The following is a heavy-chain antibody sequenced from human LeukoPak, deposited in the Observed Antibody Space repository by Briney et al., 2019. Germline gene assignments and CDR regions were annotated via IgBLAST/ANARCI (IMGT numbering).Heavy chain of an antibody. J-gene: IGHJ4*02. CDR3: AKEGRGMGAATIDY. V-gene: IGHV3-23*01. D-gene: IGHD1-26*01. CDR1: GFTFSNYA. CDR2: ISGSGGST. Sequence: PGGSLRLSCAASGFTFSNYAMSWVRQAPGKGLGWVSGISGSGGSTYYADSVGRLSISRDNSNNTLYLQMTSLRAEDTAVYYCAKEGRGMGAATIDYWGQGTLVTVSS.